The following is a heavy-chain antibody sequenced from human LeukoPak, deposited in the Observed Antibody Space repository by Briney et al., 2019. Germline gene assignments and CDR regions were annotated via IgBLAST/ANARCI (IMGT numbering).Heavy chain of an antibody. CDR3: ARSPPTTILGVVITYYFAY. CDR2: VILIFGTA. CDR1: GGTFNSYT. D-gene: IGHD3-3*01. V-gene: IGHV1-69*01. Sequence: GSSVKVSCKASGGTFNSYTIKWVRQAPGQGLEWMGGVILIFGTANYAQKFQRRVTITADESTSTAYMELSSLRSEDTAVYYCARSPPTTILGVVITYYFAYWGQGTLVTVSS. J-gene: IGHJ4*02.